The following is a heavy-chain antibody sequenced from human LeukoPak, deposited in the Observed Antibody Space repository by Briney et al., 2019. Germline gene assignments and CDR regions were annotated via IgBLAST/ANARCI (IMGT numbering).Heavy chain of an antibody. CDR2: ISWNSGSI. CDR1: GFTFGDYA. V-gene: IGHV3-9*01. J-gene: IGHJ4*02. Sequence: GGSLRLSCAASGFTFGDYAMHWVRQAPGKGLEWVSGISWNSGSIGYADSVKGRFTISRDNAKNFLYLQMNSLRAEDTALYYCAKDHSSGWFYFDYWGQGTLVTVSS. D-gene: IGHD6-19*01. CDR3: AKDHSSGWFYFDY.